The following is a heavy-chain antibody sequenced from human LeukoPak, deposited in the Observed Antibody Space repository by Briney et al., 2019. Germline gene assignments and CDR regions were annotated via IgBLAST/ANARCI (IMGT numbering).Heavy chain of an antibody. J-gene: IGHJ3*02. CDR1: GGSFSGYY. V-gene: IGHV4-34*01. Sequence: PSETLSLTCAVYGGSFSGYYWSWIRPPPGKGLEWIGEINHSGSTNYNPSLKSRVTISVDTSKNQFSLKLSSVTAADTAVYYCARDGLFGDAFDIWGQGTMVTVSS. D-gene: IGHD3-16*01. CDR2: INHSGST. CDR3: ARDGLFGDAFDI.